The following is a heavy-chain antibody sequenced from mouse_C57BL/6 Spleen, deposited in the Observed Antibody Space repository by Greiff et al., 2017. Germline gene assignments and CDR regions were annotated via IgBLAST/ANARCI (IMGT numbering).Heavy chain of an antibody. CDR1: GFTFTDYY. Sequence: EVQGVESGGGLVQPGGSLSLSCAASGFTFTDYYMSWVRQPPGKALEWLGFIRNKANGYTTEYSASVKGRFTISRDNSQSILYLQMNALRAEDSATYYCARSPHSNYGDYYAMDYWGQGTSVTVSS. J-gene: IGHJ4*01. CDR2: IRNKANGYTT. D-gene: IGHD2-5*01. CDR3: ARSPHSNYGDYYAMDY. V-gene: IGHV7-3*01.